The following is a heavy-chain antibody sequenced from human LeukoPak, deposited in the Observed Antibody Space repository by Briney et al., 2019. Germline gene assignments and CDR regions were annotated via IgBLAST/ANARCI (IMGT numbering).Heavy chain of an antibody. CDR2: IYYSGST. CDR1: GGSISSSSYY. Sequence: SETLSLTCTVSGGSISSSSYYWGWIRQPPGKGLEWIGSIYYSGSTYYNPSLKSRATLSVDTSKNPFSLKLSSVTAADTAVYYCASPRGYDSTHRAYWGQGTLVTVS. J-gene: IGHJ4*02. CDR3: ASPRGYDSTHRAY. V-gene: IGHV4-39*01. D-gene: IGHD3-22*01.